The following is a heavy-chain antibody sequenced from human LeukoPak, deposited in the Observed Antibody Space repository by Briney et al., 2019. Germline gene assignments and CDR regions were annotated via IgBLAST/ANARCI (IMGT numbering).Heavy chain of an antibody. D-gene: IGHD6-19*01. CDR3: ARDLFTGWTWDY. CDR1: GYIFTSCL. V-gene: IGHV1-46*01. J-gene: IGHJ4*02. Sequence: GASVKVSCKASGYIFTSCLMHWVRQAPGQGFEWVGKVHPGDGDRGYAERFQGRLTLTYDLSTTTVYMELTSLRSDDTAVYYCARDLFTGWTWDYWGQGTLLTVSS. CDR2: VHPGDGDR.